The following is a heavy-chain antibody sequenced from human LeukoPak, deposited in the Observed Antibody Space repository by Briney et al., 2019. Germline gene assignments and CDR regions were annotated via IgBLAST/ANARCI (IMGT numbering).Heavy chain of an antibody. D-gene: IGHD3/OR15-3a*01. J-gene: IGHJ4*02. Sequence: SQTLSLTCTVSGDSISSSSYCWGWIRQPPGKGLEWIGSICYSGSTYYNASLKSQVSISIDTSKNQFSLRLTSVTAADTAVYYCARQTGSGLFILPGGQGTLVTVSS. CDR2: ICYSGST. V-gene: IGHV4-39*01. CDR1: GDSISSSSYC. CDR3: ARQTGSGLFILP.